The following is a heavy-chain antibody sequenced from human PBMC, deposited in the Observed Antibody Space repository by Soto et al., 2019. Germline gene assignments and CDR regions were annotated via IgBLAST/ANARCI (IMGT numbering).Heavy chain of an antibody. CDR3: AKVSGAAKGWFDP. J-gene: IGHJ5*02. CDR1: GFTFSSYA. CDR2: IIGSGDST. D-gene: IGHD1-20*01. V-gene: IGHV3-23*01. Sequence: PGGSLRLSCAASGFTFSSYAMTWVRQAPGKGLEWVSAIIGSGDSTYYADSVKGRFTISRDNSKNTLYLQMDSLRAEDTAVYYCAKVSGAAKGWFDPWGQGTLVT.